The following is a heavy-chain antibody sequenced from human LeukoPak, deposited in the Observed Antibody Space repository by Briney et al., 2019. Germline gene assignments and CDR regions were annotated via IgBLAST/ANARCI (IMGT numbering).Heavy chain of an antibody. J-gene: IGHJ4*02. V-gene: IGHV3-7*01. Sequence: GGSLRLSCAASGFTFSSYWMTWVRQAPGKGLEWVANINQDGGETYYVDSVKGRFTISRDNAKNSLYLQMNSLRAEDTAVYYCTRAGLLWFGESKSDYWGQGTLVTVSS. CDR1: GFTFSSYW. CDR2: INQDGGET. CDR3: TRAGLLWFGESKSDY. D-gene: IGHD3-10*01.